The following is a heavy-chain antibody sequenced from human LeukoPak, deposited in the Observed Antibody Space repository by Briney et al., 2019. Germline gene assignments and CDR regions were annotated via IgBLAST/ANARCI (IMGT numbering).Heavy chain of an antibody. J-gene: IGHJ5*02. CDR1: GYTFSSYS. V-gene: IGHV3-21*01. CDR3: ARRPSLYNWFDP. CDR2: ITSSSSYI. Sequence: GGSLRLSCADSGYTFSSYSMNWVRQAPRKGLEWGSSITSSSSYIYYADSVKGRFTISRDNAKNSLYLKMNSLRAEDTAVYYGARRPSLYNWFDPWGQGTLVTVSS.